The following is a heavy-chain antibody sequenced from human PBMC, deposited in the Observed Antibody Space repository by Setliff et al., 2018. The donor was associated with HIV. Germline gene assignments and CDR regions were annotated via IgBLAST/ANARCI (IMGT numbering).Heavy chain of an antibody. J-gene: IGHJ3*02. CDR1: GYAISSGYY. Sequence: PSETLSLTCTVSGYAISSGYYWGWIRQSPGKGLEWVGNIFHSGDTDQNPSLKSRVTLSVETSENQFSLRLNSMTAADTAVYYCARRTIWGDAFDIWGQGTMVTVSS. V-gene: IGHV4-38-2*02. CDR3: ARRTIWGDAFDI. D-gene: IGHD3-16*01. CDR2: IFHSGDT.